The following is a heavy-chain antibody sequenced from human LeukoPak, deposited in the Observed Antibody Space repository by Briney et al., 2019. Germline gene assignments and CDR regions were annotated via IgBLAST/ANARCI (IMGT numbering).Heavy chain of an antibody. J-gene: IGHJ3*02. CDR1: GGSISGYY. D-gene: IGHD6-19*01. V-gene: IGHV4-59*08. CDR2: IYYSGST. CDR3: ARGNPSSGDAFDI. Sequence: PSETLSLTCTVSGGSISGYYCIWIRQPQGKGLEWVGYIYYSGSTSYNPSLRSRVTISVDTSKNQFSLKVSSVTASDTAVYYCARGNPSSGDAFDIWGRGTKVTVSS.